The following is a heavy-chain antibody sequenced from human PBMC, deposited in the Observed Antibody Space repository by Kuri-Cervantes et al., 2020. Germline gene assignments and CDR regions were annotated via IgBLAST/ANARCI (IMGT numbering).Heavy chain of an antibody. CDR2: IYHSGST. V-gene: IGHV4-4*02. D-gene: IGHD6-19*01. Sequence: GSLRLSCAVSGASISSSNWWSWVRQPPGKGLEWIGEIYHSGSTNYNPSLKSRVTISVDKSKNQFSLKLSSVTAADTAVYYCARDLIPVVGSAHYFDYWGQGTLVTVSS. J-gene: IGHJ4*02. CDR3: ARDLIPVVGSAHYFDY. CDR1: GASISSSNW.